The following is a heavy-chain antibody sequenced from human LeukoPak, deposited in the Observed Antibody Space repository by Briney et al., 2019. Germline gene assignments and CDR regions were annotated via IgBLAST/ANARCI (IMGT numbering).Heavy chain of an antibody. Sequence: GASVKVSCKVSGYTLTELSMHWVRQAPGKGLEWMGGITPIFGAANYAQKFQGRVTITADESTNTAYMELSSLRSEDTAVYYCARDSSEFRSLIPHWGQGTLVTVSS. D-gene: IGHD2-21*01. CDR1: GYTLTELS. V-gene: IGHV1-24*01. CDR3: ARDSSEFRSLIPH. J-gene: IGHJ1*01. CDR2: ITPIFGAA.